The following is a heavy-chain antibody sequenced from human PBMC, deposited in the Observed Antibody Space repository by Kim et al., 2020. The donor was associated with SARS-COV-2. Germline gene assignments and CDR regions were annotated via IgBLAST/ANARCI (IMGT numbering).Heavy chain of an antibody. J-gene: IGHJ4*02. Sequence: SVKGRVNISRDDSKSIAYLQMNSLKTEDTAVYYCTRDMSANYYGSGSYSYWGQGTLVTVSS. V-gene: IGHV3-49*02. D-gene: IGHD3-10*01. CDR3: TRDMSANYYGSGSYSY.